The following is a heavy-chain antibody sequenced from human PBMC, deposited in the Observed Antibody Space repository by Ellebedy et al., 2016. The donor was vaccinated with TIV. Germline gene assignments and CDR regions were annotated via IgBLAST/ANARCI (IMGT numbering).Heavy chain of an antibody. D-gene: IGHD1-14*01. CDR3: AKTKTTPLGNPFDY. J-gene: IGHJ4*02. Sequence: GGSLRLSXAASGFTFDDYAMHWVRQAPGKGLEWVSGISWNSGSIGYADSVKGRFTISRDNAKNSLYLQMNSLRAEDTALYYCAKTKTTPLGNPFDYWGQGTLVTVSS. CDR2: ISWNSGSI. V-gene: IGHV3-9*01. CDR1: GFTFDDYA.